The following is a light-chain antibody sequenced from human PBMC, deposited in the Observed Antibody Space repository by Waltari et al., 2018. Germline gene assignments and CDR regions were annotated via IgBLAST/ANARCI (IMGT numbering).Light chain of an antibody. J-gene: IGLJ3*02. CDR1: SGSVSSTSY. CDR3: SMYMGSGVWV. CDR2: KRI. V-gene: IGLV8-61*01. Sequence: QTVVTQEPSLSVSPGGTVTLTCALSSGSVSSTSYPTWYQQTPGQPQPTLVYKRISRSAGVPDRFSGSILGNTAALTITGAQADDESDYYCSMYMGSGVWVFGGGTKLTVL.